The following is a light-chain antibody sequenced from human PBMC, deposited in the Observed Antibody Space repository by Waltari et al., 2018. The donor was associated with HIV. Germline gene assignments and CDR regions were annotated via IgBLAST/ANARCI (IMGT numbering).Light chain of an antibody. CDR2: VQT. J-gene: IGLJ2*01. V-gene: IGLV1-40*01. Sequence: QSVLTQTPSVSGAPGQRVTISCTGSSSNIGAGYDVHWYQQLPGTAPKLLMFVQTNRPSVVPDRFSGSKSGTSASLAITGLQADDEADYYCQSYDSSLSAVVFGGGTKLTVL. CDR1: SSNIGAGYD. CDR3: QSYDSSLSAVV.